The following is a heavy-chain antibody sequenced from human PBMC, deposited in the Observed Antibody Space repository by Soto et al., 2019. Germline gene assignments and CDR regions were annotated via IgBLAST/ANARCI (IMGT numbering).Heavy chain of an antibody. CDR2: ISYDGSNK. Sequence: GGSLRLSCAASGFTFSSYGMHWVRQAPGKGLEWVAVISYDGSNKYYADSVKGRFTISRDNSKNTLYLQMNSLRAGDTAVYYCAKGFLLWELLGYYFDYWGQGTLVTVSS. CDR3: AKGFLLWELLGYYFDY. D-gene: IGHD1-26*01. CDR1: GFTFSSYG. J-gene: IGHJ4*02. V-gene: IGHV3-30*18.